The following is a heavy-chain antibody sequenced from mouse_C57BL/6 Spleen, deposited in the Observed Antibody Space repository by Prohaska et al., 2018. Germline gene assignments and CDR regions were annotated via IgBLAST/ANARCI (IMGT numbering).Heavy chain of an antibody. V-gene: IGHV1-26*01. CDR1: GYTFTDYY. J-gene: IGHJ2*01. Sequence: EVQLQQSGPELVKPGASVKISCKASGYTFTDYYMNWVKQSHGKSLEWIGDINPNNGGTSYNQKFKGKATLTVDKSSSTAYMELRSLTSEDSAVYYCARSSSYVGFDYWGQGTTLTVSS. D-gene: IGHD2-10*01. CDR2: INPNNGGT. CDR3: ARSSSYVGFDY.